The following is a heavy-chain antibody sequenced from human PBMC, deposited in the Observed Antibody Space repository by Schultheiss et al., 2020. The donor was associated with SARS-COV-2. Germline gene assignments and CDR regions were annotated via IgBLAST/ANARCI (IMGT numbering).Heavy chain of an antibody. J-gene: IGHJ4*02. CDR1: SDSISNYY. D-gene: IGHD2-2*02. Sequence: SQTLSLTCTVSSDSISNYYWSWIRQPPGKGLEWIGYIYYSGSTYYNPSLKSRVTISVDTSKNQFSLKLSSVTAADTAVYYCARGLGRIPSGGYWGQGTLVTVSS. CDR3: ARGLGRIPSGGY. V-gene: IGHV4-59*12. CDR2: IYYSGST.